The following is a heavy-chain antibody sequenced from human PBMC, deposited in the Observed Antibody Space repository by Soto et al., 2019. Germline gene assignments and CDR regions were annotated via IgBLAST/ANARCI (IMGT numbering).Heavy chain of an antibody. CDR3: ARGMGVPTSILVVPAAYLNYYHYYVMYV. D-gene: IGHD2-2*01. CDR1: GFTFSSYA. CDR2: ISYDGSNK. V-gene: IGHV3-30-3*01. Sequence: GGSLRLSCAASGFTFSSYAMHWVRQAPGKGLEWVAVISYDGSNKYYADSVKGRFTISRDNSKNTLYLQMNSLRAEDTAVYYCARGMGVPTSILVVPAAYLNYYHYYVMYVWVQRSTVTVS. J-gene: IGHJ6*02.